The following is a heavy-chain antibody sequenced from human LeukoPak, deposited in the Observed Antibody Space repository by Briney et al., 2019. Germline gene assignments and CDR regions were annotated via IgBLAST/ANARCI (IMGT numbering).Heavy chain of an antibody. CDR3: ARVFRAYSSSWLPVDY. Sequence: GRSLRLSCAASGFTFSSYAMHWVRQAPGKGLEWVAVISYDGSNKYYADSVKGRFTISRDNSKNTLYLQMNSLRAEDTAVYYCARVFRAYSSSWLPVDYWGQGTLVTVSS. CDR1: GFTFSSYA. J-gene: IGHJ4*02. CDR2: ISYDGSNK. D-gene: IGHD6-13*01. V-gene: IGHV3-30-3*01.